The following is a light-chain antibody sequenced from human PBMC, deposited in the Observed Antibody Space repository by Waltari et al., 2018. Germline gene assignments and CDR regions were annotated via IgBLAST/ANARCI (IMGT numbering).Light chain of an antibody. CDR3: TSYISSSTRYV. CDR1: SSDVGGYNS. CDR2: DVS. J-gene: IGLJ1*01. V-gene: IGLV2-14*03. Sequence: QSALTQPASVSGSPGQSITISCTGTSSDVGGYNSVSLYQQHPGKAPKLMIYDVSYRHSGVSNRFSGSKSGKPASLTISGLRSEDEADYYCTSYISSSTRYVFGAGTKVTVL.